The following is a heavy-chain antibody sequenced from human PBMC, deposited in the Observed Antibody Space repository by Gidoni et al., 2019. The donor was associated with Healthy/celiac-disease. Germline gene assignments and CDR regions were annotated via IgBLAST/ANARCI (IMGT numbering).Heavy chain of an antibody. D-gene: IGHD2-15*01. CDR2: ISWNSGSI. Sequence: EVQLVESGGGLVQPGRSLRLSCAASGFTFDDYDMTWVRQAPGKGLGWVSGISWNSGSIGYADSVKGRFTISRDNAKISLYLQMNSLRAEDTALYYCAKDIVDGGGKLQEGSYFQHWGQGTLVTVSS. J-gene: IGHJ1*01. CDR1: GFTFDDYD. CDR3: AKDIVDGGGKLQEGSYFQH. V-gene: IGHV3-9*01.